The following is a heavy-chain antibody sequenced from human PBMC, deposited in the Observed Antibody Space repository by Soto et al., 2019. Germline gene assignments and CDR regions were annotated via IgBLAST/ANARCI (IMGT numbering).Heavy chain of an antibody. J-gene: IGHJ4*02. CDR3: ARDPAGTTDY. CDR1: GFTFSSYS. CDR2: ISSSSSYI. Sequence: PGGSLRLSCAASGFTFSSYSMNWVRQAPGKGLEWVSSISSSSSYIYYADSVKGRFTISRDNAKNSLYLQMNSLRAEDTAAYYCARDPAGTTDYWGQGTLVTVSS. V-gene: IGHV3-21*01. D-gene: IGHD6-13*01.